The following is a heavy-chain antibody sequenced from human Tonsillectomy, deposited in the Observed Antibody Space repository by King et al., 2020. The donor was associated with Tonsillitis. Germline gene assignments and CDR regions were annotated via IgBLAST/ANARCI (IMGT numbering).Heavy chain of an antibody. J-gene: IGHJ6*02. CDR3: ARGHYYYYGMDV. CDR1: GGSISTYY. CDR2: IYYSGST. V-gene: IGHV4-59*01. Sequence: LQLQESGPGLVKPSETLSLTCSVSGGSISTYYWSWIRPPPGKGLEWIGYIYYSGSTNYNPSLKSRVIISVDTSKNQFSLNLSSVTAADTAVYYCARGHYYYYGMDVWGQGTTVTVSS.